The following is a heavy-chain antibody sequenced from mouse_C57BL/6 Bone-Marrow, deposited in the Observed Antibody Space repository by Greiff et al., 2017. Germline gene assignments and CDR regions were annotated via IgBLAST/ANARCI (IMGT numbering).Heavy chain of an antibody. CDR2: ISSGSSTI. J-gene: IGHJ2*01. D-gene: IGHD2-2*01. Sequence: VQLKESGGGLVKPGGSLKLSCAASGFTFSDYGMHWVRPAPETGLEWVAYISSGSSTIYYADTVKGRFTISSDNAKNTLFLQMTSLRSEDTAMYYCARRLVFDYWGQGTTLTVSS. CDR3: ARRLVFDY. CDR1: GFTFSDYG. V-gene: IGHV5-17*01.